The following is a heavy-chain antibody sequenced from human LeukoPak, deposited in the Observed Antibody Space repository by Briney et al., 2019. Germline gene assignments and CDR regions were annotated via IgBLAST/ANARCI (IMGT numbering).Heavy chain of an antibody. CDR2: ISYSADNNSGNT. CDR1: DDSITMYY. CDR3: ARDLLVDDPPYWYFDL. J-gene: IGHJ2*01. D-gene: IGHD1-1*01. Sequence: KPSETLSLTCTVSDDSITMYYWTWIRQPPGKGLEWIGYISYSADNNSGNTHYSPSLKGRVSISVGTSKNQFSLKMTSVTAADTAVYYCARDLLVDDPPYWYFDLWGRGTLVTVSS. V-gene: IGHV4-59*01.